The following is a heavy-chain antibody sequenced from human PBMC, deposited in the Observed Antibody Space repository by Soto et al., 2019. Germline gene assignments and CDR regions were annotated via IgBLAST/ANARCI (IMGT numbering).Heavy chain of an antibody. CDR3: ARESGYYTTPLFDY. V-gene: IGHV3-30-3*01. J-gene: IGHJ4*02. D-gene: IGHD3-3*01. CDR1: GFTFSSHA. Sequence: QVQLVESGGGVVQPGRSLRLSCAASGFTFSSHAMHWVRQAPGQGLEWVAVISYDGSNKYYADSVKGRFTISKDNSKNTLYLQMNSLRAEDTAVYYCARESGYYTTPLFDYWGQGTLVTVSS. CDR2: ISYDGSNK.